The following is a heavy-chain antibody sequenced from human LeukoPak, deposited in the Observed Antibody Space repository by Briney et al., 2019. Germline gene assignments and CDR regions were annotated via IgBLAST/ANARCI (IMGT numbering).Heavy chain of an antibody. CDR3: ARRGDV. J-gene: IGHJ3*01. CDR1: GGSISSGNFY. CDR2: IYTSGST. Sequence: SETLSLTCTVSGGSISSGNFYWNWIRQPAGKGLEWIGRIYTSGSTDYNPSLKSRVTISVDTSKNQFSLRLNSVTAADTAMYYCARRGDVWGQGTMVTVSS. V-gene: IGHV4-61*02.